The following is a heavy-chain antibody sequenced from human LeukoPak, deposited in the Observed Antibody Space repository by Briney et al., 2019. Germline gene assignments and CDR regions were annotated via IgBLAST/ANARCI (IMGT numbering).Heavy chain of an antibody. CDR2: MNPNSGIT. CDR1: GYTFTSYD. CDR3: ARVRGSGWYDY. D-gene: IGHD6-19*01. J-gene: IGHJ4*02. Sequence: GASVKVSCKASGYTFTSYDINWVRQAPGQGLEWMGWMNPNSGITGYAQKFQGRVTMTRDTSISTAYMELSRLRSDDTAVYYCARVRGSGWYDYWGQGTLVTVSS. V-gene: IGHV1-8*01.